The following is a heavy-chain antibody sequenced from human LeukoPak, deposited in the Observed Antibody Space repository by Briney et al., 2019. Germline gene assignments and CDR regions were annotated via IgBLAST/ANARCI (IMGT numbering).Heavy chain of an antibody. CDR2: LSAYNGNT. CDR1: GYTVTSYS. D-gene: IGHD1-26*01. V-gene: IGHV1-18*01. Sequence: ASVKVSCKASGYTVTSYSSNWVRQAPGQGLEWMGWLSAYNGNTKYAQKLQGRVTMTTDTSTSTAYMELRSLRSDDTAVYYCARGLGGSGSYFLTFDYWGQGTLVTVSS. CDR3: ARGLGGSGSYFLTFDY. J-gene: IGHJ4*02.